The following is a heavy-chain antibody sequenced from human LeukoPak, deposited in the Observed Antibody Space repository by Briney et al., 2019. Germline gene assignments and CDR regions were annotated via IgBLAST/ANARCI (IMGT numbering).Heavy chain of an antibody. J-gene: IGHJ5*02. V-gene: IGHV3-21*01. CDR3: ARTPTMKGWFDP. CDR2: ISSVSSYI. Sequence: GGSLRLSCAASGFTFSSYSMNWVRQAPGKGLEWVSSISSVSSYIYYADSVKGRFTISRDNAKNSLYLQMNSLRAEDTAVYYCARTPTMKGWFDPWGQGTLVTVSS. D-gene: IGHD3-22*01. CDR1: GFTFSSYS.